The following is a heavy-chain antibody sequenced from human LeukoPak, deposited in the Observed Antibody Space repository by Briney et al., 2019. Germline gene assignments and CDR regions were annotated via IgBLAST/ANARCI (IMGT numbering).Heavy chain of an antibody. Sequence: PGGSLRLSCAASGFAFSTYWMSWVRQAPGKGLEWVANIKQDGSEKYYVDSVKGRFTISRDNSKNSLYLQMNSLRAEDTAVYYCATRGSYYDNWGQGTLVTVSS. D-gene: IGHD1-26*01. J-gene: IGHJ4*02. CDR1: GFAFSTYW. CDR2: IKQDGSEK. CDR3: ATRGSYYDN. V-gene: IGHV3-7*01.